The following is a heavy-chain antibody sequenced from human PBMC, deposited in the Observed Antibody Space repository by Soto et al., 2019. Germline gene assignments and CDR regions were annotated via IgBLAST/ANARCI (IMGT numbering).Heavy chain of an antibody. J-gene: IGHJ5*02. CDR1: DS. CDR2: IHDDNGNT. D-gene: IGHD5-18*01. CDR3: ARARSRYSYCPNCLDP. V-gene: IGHV1-3*01. Sequence: DSVLLVGQPPGRRVEWMEWIHDDNGNTKYSQKFQGRVTITRDTSAKTAYMEVSNLGSEDRAVYYCARARSRYSYCPNCLDPWGQGTVVTVSS.